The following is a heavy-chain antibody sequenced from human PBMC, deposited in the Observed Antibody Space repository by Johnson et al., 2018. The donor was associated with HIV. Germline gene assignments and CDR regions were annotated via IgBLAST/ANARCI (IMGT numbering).Heavy chain of an antibody. CDR1: GFTVSSNY. D-gene: IGHD1-26*01. V-gene: IGHV3-53*01. J-gene: IGHJ3*02. Sequence: VQLVESGGGLIQPGGSLRLSCAASGFTVSSNYMSWVRQAPGKGLEWVSVIYSCGSTYYADSVKGRFTISRDNSKNTLYLKMNSLRAEDTAVYYCARDRPPGATLSDAFDIWGQGTMVTVSS. CDR2: IYSCGST. CDR3: ARDRPPGATLSDAFDI.